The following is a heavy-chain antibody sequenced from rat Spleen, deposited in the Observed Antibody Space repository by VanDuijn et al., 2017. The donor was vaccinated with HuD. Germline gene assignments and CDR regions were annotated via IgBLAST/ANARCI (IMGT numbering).Heavy chain of an antibody. Sequence: EVQLQESGPGLVKPSQSLSLTCSVTGHSIATTYRWNWIRKFPGNKLEWLGYINAAGTTNYNPPLKSRISITKDTTKNQFLLQVKSLNTEDTATYYCARSDGVHYYLPFADWGQGTLVTVSS. V-gene: IGHV3-3*01. D-gene: IGHD1-12*02. J-gene: IGHJ3*01. CDR3: ARSDGVHYYLPFAD. CDR1: GHSIATTYR. CDR2: INAAGTT.